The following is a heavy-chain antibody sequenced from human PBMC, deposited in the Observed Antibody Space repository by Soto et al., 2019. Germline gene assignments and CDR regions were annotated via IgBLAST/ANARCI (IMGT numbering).Heavy chain of an antibody. J-gene: IGHJ4*02. V-gene: IGHV3-7*01. D-gene: IGHD2-15*01. Sequence: GGSIRLSCAACGISCRSHWVCWVRQAGGKGLEWVATINQDGSEKYYVDSVRGRFTISRDNAENSLYLQESSLRAENTAVSYCVTSGVASALYLDYWCQGTLVTVSS. CDR1: GISCRSHW. CDR2: INQDGSEK. CDR3: VTSGVASALYLDY.